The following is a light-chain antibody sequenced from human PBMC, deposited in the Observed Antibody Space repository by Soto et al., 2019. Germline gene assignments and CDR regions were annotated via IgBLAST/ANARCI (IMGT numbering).Light chain of an antibody. Sequence: QSVLTQPPSASGSPGQSVTISCTGTSRDDGGYNYVSWYQQHPGKAPKLMIYEVSKRPSGVPDRFSGSKSGNTASLTVSGLQAEDEADYYCISYAGSNLLYVFGTGTKVTVL. CDR3: ISYAGSNLLYV. CDR1: SRDDGGYNY. V-gene: IGLV2-8*01. J-gene: IGLJ1*01. CDR2: EVS.